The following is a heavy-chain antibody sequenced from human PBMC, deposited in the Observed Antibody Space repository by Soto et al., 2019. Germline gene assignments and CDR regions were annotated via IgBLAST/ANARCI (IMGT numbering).Heavy chain of an antibody. Sequence: QVQMVESGGGVVQPGTSLRLSCVASGFTFGRSGMHWVRQAPGGALEWVAIIWFDGSKKYYADSVQGRLTVSRDNSKNTLYLHMDSLRGDDTAVYYCARDLNTGYIDYWGQGTLVTVSS. CDR1: GFTFGRSG. J-gene: IGHJ4*02. CDR3: ARDLNTGYIDY. D-gene: IGHD5-12*01. CDR2: IWFDGSKK. V-gene: IGHV3-33*01.